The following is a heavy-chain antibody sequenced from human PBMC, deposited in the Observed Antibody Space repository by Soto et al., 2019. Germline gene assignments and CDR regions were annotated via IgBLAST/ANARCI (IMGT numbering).Heavy chain of an antibody. CDR3: AKGPIVVVPPRLFDY. CDR1: GFTFISYA. CDR2: ISFSGCST. Sequence: PILSCAASGFTFISYAMSWARQAPGKGLEWVSPISFSGCSTYYADSGKGRFTISRDNSKTPLYLQMNSLSAEDTVVYYCAKGPIVVVPPRLFDYWGQGTLVTVS. V-gene: IGHV3-23*01. D-gene: IGHD3-22*01. J-gene: IGHJ4*02.